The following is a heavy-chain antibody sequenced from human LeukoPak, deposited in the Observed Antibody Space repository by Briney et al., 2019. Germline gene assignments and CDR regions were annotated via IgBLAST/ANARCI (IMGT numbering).Heavy chain of an antibody. D-gene: IGHD5-18*01. Sequence: SETLSLTCSVSGGSISSYYWSWIRRPPGKGLEWIGYIYYSGSTNYNPSLKGRVTISVGPSKKQFSLRLTSVTAADTAMYYCARLGGYSYGLPTFGIWGQGTMVTVSS. V-gene: IGHV4-59*12. CDR2: IYYSGST. CDR3: ARLGGYSYGLPTFGI. J-gene: IGHJ3*02. CDR1: GGSISSYY.